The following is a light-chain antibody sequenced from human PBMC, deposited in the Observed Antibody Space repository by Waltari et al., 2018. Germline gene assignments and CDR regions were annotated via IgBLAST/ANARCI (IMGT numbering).Light chain of an antibody. CDR2: SNN. V-gene: IGLV1-44*01. CDR1: SSNIGSNT. Sequence: QSVLTQPPSASGTPGQRVTISCSGSSSNIGSNTVNWYQPLPGTAPKLLKYSNNRRPAWVSCRFSGSKSGASASLAISGLQSEDEAEYYCAAWDDSLNCVVFGGGTKLTVL. CDR3: AAWDDSLNCVV. J-gene: IGLJ2*01.